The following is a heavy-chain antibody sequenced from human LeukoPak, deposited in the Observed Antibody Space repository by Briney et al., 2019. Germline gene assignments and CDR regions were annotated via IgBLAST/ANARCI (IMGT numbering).Heavy chain of an antibody. V-gene: IGHV1-2*02. CDR3: ARAPVVVTATTFDY. CDR1: GYTFTCYY. CDR2: INPNSGGT. Sequence: ASVKVSCKASGYTFTCYYMHWVRQAPGQGREWMGWINPNSGGTNYAQKFQGRVTMTRDTSISTAYMELSRLRSDDTAVYYCARAPVVVTATTFDYWGQGTLVTVSS. J-gene: IGHJ4*02. D-gene: IGHD2-21*02.